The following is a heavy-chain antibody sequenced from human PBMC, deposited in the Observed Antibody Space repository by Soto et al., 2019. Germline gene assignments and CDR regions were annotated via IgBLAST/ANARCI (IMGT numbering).Heavy chain of an antibody. V-gene: IGHV1-69*02. CDR2: IIPILGIA. Sequence: SVKVSCKSSGYTFSSYTISWVRQAPGQGLEWMGRIIPILGIANYAQKFQGRVTITADKSTSTAYMELSSLRSEDTAVYYCARVVDGYNLYYFDYWGQGTLVTVSS. J-gene: IGHJ4*02. CDR3: ARVVDGYNLYYFDY. CDR1: GYTFSSYT. D-gene: IGHD5-12*01.